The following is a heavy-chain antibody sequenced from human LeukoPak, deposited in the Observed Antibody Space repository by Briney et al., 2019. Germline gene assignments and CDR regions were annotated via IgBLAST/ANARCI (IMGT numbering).Heavy chain of an antibody. V-gene: IGHV1-69*13. Sequence: ASVTVSCKASGGTFSSYGISWVRQAPGQGLEWMGGIIPIFGTANYAQKFQGRVTITADESTSTAYMELNSLRSEDTAVYYCARDLGRGELIDPWGQGTLVTVSS. CDR3: ARDLGRGELIDP. D-gene: IGHD1-26*01. CDR1: GGTFSSYG. J-gene: IGHJ5*02. CDR2: IIPIFGTA.